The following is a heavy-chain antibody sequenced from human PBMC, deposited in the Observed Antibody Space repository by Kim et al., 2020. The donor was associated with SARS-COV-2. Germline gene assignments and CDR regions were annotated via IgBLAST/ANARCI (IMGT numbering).Heavy chain of an antibody. D-gene: IGHD3-22*01. Sequence: QGRVTITADESTSTAYMELSSLRSEDTAVYYCARRGVSYYDSSGYTAFDIWGQGTMVTVSS. V-gene: IGHV1-69*01. J-gene: IGHJ3*02. CDR3: ARRGVSYYDSSGYTAFDI.